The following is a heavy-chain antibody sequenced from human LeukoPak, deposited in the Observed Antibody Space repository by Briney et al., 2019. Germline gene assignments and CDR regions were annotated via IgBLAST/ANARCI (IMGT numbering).Heavy chain of an antibody. D-gene: IGHD6-13*01. J-gene: IGHJ6*02. V-gene: IGHV3-23*01. CDR3: ARVAHYSSSWYDPSFYYYGMDV. Sequence: GGSLRLSCAASGFTFSSYAMSWVRQAPGKGLEWVSAISGSGGSTYYADSVKGRFTISRDNSENTLYLQMNSLRAEDTAVYYCARVAHYSSSWYDPSFYYYGMDVWGQGTTVTVSS. CDR2: ISGSGGST. CDR1: GFTFSSYA.